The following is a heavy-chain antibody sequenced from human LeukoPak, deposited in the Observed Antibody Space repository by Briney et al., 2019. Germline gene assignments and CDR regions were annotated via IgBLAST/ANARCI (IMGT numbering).Heavy chain of an antibody. J-gene: IGHJ4*02. CDR1: GASISSPYYY. D-gene: IGHD3-10*01. Sequence: PSETLSLTCIVSGASISSPYYYWSWIRQPAGKGLEWIGRIYNSGNTNYNPSLESRVTISVDTSKNQFSLKLNSVTAADTAVYYCARRYPSVRGANLRPQEVRKYYFDYWGQGTLVTVSS. V-gene: IGHV4-61*02. CDR3: ARRYPSVRGANLRPQEVRKYYFDY. CDR2: IYNSGNT.